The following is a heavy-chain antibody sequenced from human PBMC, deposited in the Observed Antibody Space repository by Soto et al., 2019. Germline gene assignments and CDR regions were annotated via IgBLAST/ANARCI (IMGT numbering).Heavy chain of an antibody. CDR2: IIPMSGTT. CDR1: GGTLNNYA. V-gene: IGHV1-69*06. D-gene: IGHD3-22*01. Sequence: QVQLVQSGAEVKKPGSSVRVSCRAPGGTLNNYAISWVRQAPGQGLEWMGGIIPMSGTTNYAQKFQGRVTITADRSTSTAYMELSGLRFEDTAVYYCAREGYYDSSGYYPGWLAPWGQGTLVTVSS. J-gene: IGHJ5*02. CDR3: AREGYYDSSGYYPGWLAP.